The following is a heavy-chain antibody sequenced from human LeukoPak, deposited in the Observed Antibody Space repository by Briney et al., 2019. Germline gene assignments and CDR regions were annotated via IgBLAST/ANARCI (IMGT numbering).Heavy chain of an antibody. D-gene: IGHD3-10*01. CDR1: GGSISSGGYS. V-gene: IGHV4-30-2*01. CDR3: ARGDSGGLDV. CDR2: IYHSGST. Sequence: PSETLSLTCAVSGGSISSGGYSWSWIRQPPGKGLEWIGYIYHSGSTYYNPSLKSRVTISVDRSKNQFSLKLSSVTAADTAVYYCARGDSGGLDVRGQGTTVTVSS. J-gene: IGHJ6*02.